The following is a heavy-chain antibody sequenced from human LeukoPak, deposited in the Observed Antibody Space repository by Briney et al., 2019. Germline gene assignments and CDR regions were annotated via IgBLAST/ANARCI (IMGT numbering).Heavy chain of an antibody. J-gene: IGHJ4*02. Sequence: GASVKVSCKASGYTFTDYYIYWVRQAPGQGLEWMGWINPDSGDTNYAQNFQDRVTMTRDTSISTAYMELSRLRSDDTAMYYCARSLKRSTSCHWGQGTLVTVSS. CDR3: ARSLKRSTSCH. D-gene: IGHD1-26*01. CDR1: GYTFTDYY. V-gene: IGHV1-2*02. CDR2: INPDSGDT.